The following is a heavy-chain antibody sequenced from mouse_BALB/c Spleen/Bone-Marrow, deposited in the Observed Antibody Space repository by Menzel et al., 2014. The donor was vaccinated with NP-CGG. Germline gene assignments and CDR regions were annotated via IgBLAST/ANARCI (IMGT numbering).Heavy chain of an antibody. CDR1: GFAFSSYD. J-gene: IGHJ4*01. Sequence: EVMLVESGGGLVKPGGSLKLSCAASGFAFSSYDMSWVRQTPEKRLEWVAYISSGGGSTYYPDTVKGRFTISRDNAKNTLYLQMSSLKSEDTAMYYCARHEDGYYDAMDYRGQGTSVTVSS. V-gene: IGHV5-12-1*01. CDR2: ISSGGGST. D-gene: IGHD2-3*01. CDR3: ARHEDGYYDAMDY.